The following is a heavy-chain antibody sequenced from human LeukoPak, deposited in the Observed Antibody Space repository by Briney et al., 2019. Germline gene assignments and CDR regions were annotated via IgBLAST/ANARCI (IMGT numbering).Heavy chain of an antibody. Sequence: PGGSLRLSCAASGFTFSSYAMHWVRQAPGKGLEWVAAISYDGSNKYYADSVKGRFTISRDNSKNTLYLQMNSLRAEDTAVYYCARGYSSSYDAFDIWGQGTMVTVSS. CDR2: ISYDGSNK. D-gene: IGHD6-6*01. CDR3: ARGYSSSYDAFDI. CDR1: GFTFSSYA. J-gene: IGHJ3*02. V-gene: IGHV3-30-3*01.